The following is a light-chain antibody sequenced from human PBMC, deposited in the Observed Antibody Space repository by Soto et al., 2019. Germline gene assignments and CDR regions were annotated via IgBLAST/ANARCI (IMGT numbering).Light chain of an antibody. V-gene: IGKV3-20*01. Sequence: EIVLTQSPGTLSLSPGEGATLSCSASQSVSSSYLAWYQQKPGQAPRLLIYGASSRATGIPDRFSGSGSGTDFTLTISRLEPEDFAVYYCQQYGSSPGFTFGPGTKVHSK. CDR2: GAS. CDR3: QQYGSSPGFT. CDR1: QSVSSSY. J-gene: IGKJ3*01.